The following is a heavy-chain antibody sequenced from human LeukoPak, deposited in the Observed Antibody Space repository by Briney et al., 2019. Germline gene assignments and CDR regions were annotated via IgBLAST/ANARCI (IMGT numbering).Heavy chain of an antibody. CDR1: GFSFSSYW. J-gene: IGHJ4*02. Sequence: PGGSLRLSCAASGFSFSSYWLHWVRQAPGKGLVWVSHIKSDGSSTSYADSVKGRFTISRDNAKNTLYLQMNSLRAEDTAVYYCARVGAIVARLPHYDYWGQGTLVTVSS. V-gene: IGHV3-74*01. CDR2: IKSDGSST. CDR3: ARVGAIVARLPHYDY. D-gene: IGHD5-12*01.